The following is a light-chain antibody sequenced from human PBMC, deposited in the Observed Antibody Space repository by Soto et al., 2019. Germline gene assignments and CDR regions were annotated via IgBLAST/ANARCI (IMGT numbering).Light chain of an antibody. V-gene: IGKV3-11*01. CDR2: DAY. CDR1: QSFRGL. J-gene: IGKJ5*01. CDR3: QQRHMWPIT. Sequence: EVVLTQSPVTLSLSPGERATLSCRASQSFRGLLAWYQQKPGQPPRPLIYDAYNRATGIPPRFSGSGSGTDFTLTISSLEPEDSAVYYCQQRHMWPITFGQGTRLEIK.